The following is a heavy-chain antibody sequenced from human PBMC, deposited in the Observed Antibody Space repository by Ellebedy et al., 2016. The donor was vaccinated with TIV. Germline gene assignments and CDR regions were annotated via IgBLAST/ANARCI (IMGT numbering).Heavy chain of an antibody. V-gene: IGHV3-49*03. CDR2: IRSKAYGGTT. CDR1: GFTFGDYA. CDR3: TRDPAAAGTPTFDY. Sequence: GGSLRLXXTASGFTFGDYAMSWFRQAPGKGLEWVGFIRSKAYGGTTEYAASVKGRFTISRDDSKSITYLQMNSLKTEDTAVYYCTRDPAAAGTPTFDYWGQGTLVTVSS. J-gene: IGHJ4*02. D-gene: IGHD6-13*01.